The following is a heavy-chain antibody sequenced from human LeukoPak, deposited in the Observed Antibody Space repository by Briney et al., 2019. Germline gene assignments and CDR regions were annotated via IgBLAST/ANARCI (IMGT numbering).Heavy chain of an antibody. Sequence: ASVKVSCKASGYTITGYYIHWVRQPPGQGLEWMGWINPNSGDTNYAQKFQGRVTMTRDTSINTAFMELSRLRSDDTAVYYGARDRHWNQGNFDYWGQGTLVTVSS. D-gene: IGHD1-1*01. CDR2: INPNSGDT. CDR1: GYTITGYY. J-gene: IGHJ4*02. CDR3: ARDRHWNQGNFDY. V-gene: IGHV1-2*02.